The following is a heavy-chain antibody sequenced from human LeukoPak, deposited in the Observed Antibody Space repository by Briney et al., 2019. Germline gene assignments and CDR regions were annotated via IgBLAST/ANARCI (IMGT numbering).Heavy chain of an antibody. J-gene: IGHJ4*02. CDR3: ARARGSSYNYYYMDF. V-gene: IGHV1-3*01. CDR1: GYTFTSYA. D-gene: IGHD3-10*01. Sequence: ASVKVSCKVSGYTFTSYAMHWVRQAPGQRPEWMAWINAGNGNTKYSQEFQGRVTVAGDTSASTVYMELSSLRSDDTGVYYCARARGSSYNYYYMDFWGQGTLVTVSS. CDR2: INAGNGNT.